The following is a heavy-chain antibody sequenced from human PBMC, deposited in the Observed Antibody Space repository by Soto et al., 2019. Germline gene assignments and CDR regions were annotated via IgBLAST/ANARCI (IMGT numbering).Heavy chain of an antibody. CDR1: GFTFSGSS. V-gene: IGHV3-73*02. D-gene: IGHD2-15*01. J-gene: IGHJ4*02. Sequence: EVQLVESGGGLVQPGGSLKLSCAASGFTFSGSSMHWVRQASGKGLEWVGRIRNKANSYATAYAASVKGRFTNSRDDSKNTAYLQMNSLKTEDTAVYYCTSHSPEDMIRKWGQGTLVTVSS. CDR2: IRNKANSYAT. CDR3: TSHSPEDMIRK.